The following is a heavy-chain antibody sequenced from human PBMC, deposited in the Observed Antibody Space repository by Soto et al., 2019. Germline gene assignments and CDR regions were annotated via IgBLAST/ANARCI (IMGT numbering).Heavy chain of an antibody. CDR2: IYPGDSDT. CDR3: ARHSSRGEKEPDDY. J-gene: IGHJ4*02. V-gene: IGHV5-51*01. D-gene: IGHD3-10*01. Sequence: GESLKISCKGSGYSFTSYWIGWVRQMPGKGLEWMGIIYPGDSDTRYSPSFQGQVTISADKSIRPAYLQWGSLKASDTAMYYCARHSSRGEKEPDDYWGQGTLVTVSS. CDR1: GYSFTSYW.